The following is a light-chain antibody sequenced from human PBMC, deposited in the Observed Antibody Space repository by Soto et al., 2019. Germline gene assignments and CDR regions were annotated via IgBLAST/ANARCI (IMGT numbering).Light chain of an antibody. CDR2: SSN. CDR1: RSNIGSNT. V-gene: IGLV1-44*01. Sequence: QSVPTQPPSASGTPGQRVTISCSGSRSNIGSNTVNWYQQLPGTAPKLVIYSSNQRPAGFPDRFSGSKSGTSACLAISGLQSEDEAHYYSAAWDDSLNGVVFVGGTK. CDR3: AAWDDSLNGVV. J-gene: IGLJ2*01.